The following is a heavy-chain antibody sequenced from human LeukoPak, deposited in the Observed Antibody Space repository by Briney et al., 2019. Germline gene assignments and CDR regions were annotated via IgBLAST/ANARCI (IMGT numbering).Heavy chain of an antibody. Sequence: PGGSLRLSCAVSGITLSNYGMSWVRQAPGKGLEWVAGISDSGGSTNYADSVKGRFTISRDNPKNTLYLQMNSLRAEDTAVYFCAKRGVVNRVILVRFQKEAHYFESRGQGALVTVSS. CDR2: ISDSGGST. D-gene: IGHD3-22*01. J-gene: IGHJ4*02. CDR3: AKRGVVNRVILVRFQKEAHYFES. V-gene: IGHV3-23*01. CDR1: GITLSNYG.